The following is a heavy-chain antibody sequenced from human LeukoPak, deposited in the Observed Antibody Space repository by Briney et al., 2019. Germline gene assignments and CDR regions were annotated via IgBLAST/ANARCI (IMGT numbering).Heavy chain of an antibody. J-gene: IGHJ4*02. CDR2: INPSGGST. Sequence: ASVKVSCKASGYTFTGYYMHWVRQAPGQGLEWMGIINPSGGSTSYAQKFQGRVTMTRDMSTSTVYMELSSLRSEDTAVYYCARANPYYYDSSGYGVFDYWGQGTLVTVSS. CDR3: ARANPYYYDSSGYGVFDY. V-gene: IGHV1-46*01. CDR1: GYTFTGYY. D-gene: IGHD3-22*01.